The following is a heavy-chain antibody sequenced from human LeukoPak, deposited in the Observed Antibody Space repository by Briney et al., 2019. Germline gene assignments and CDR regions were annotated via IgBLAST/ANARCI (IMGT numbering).Heavy chain of an antibody. V-gene: IGHV3-30*02. CDR2: ILYDGSQK. Sequence: GGSLRLSCAASGFSFSDYGMHWVRQRPGKGLEWVAFILYDGSQKYYADSVRGRFTVSRDNSKNTLSLQMNSLRIDDTALYYCAKDQAGGWGQGTLVTVSS. D-gene: IGHD6-19*01. CDR3: AKDQAGG. CDR1: GFSFSDYG. J-gene: IGHJ1*01.